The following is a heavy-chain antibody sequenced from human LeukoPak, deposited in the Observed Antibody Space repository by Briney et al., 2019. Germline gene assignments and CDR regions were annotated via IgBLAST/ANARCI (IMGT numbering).Heavy chain of an antibody. CDR1: GFTFNNYV. CDR2: ISSGGGGGT. CDR3: VRDQAYAFDI. J-gene: IGHJ3*02. Sequence: PGGSLRLSCTASGFTFNNYVMSWVRQAPGKGLEWVSSISSGGGGGTYYADSVKGRFTISTDTAKTSLFLQMNGLSADDTAVYYCVRDQAYAFDIWGQGTMVTVSS. V-gene: IGHV3-23*01.